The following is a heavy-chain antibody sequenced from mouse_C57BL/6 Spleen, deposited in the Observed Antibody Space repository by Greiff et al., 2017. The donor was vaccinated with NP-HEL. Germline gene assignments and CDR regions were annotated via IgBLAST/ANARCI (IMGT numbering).Heavy chain of an antibody. CDR3: ARMLLVTGGAMDY. CDR1: GYAFSSSW. D-gene: IGHD2-1*01. J-gene: IGHJ4*01. CDR2: IYPGDGDT. Sequence: QVQLQQSGPELVKPGASVKISCKASGYAFSSSWMNWVKQRPGKGLEWIGRIYPGDGDTNYNGKFKGKATLTADKSSSTAYMQLSSLTSEDSAVYFCARMLLVTGGAMDYWGQGTSVTVSS. V-gene: IGHV1-82*01.